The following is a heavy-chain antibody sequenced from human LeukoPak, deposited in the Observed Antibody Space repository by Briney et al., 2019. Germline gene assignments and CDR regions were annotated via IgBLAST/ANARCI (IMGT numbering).Heavy chain of an antibody. V-gene: IGHV4-34*01. D-gene: IGHD2/OR15-2a*01. CDR3: ARGSHFSAFDI. CDR2: INHSGST. Sequence: SETLSLTCAVYGGSFSGYYWSWIRQPPGKGLEWIGEINHSGSTNYNPSLKSRVTISVDTSKNQFSLKLSSVTAADTAVYYCARGSHFSAFDIWGQGTMVTVSS. CDR1: GGSFSGYY. J-gene: IGHJ3*02.